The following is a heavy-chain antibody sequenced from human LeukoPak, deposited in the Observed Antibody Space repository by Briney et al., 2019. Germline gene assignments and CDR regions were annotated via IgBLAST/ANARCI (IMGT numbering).Heavy chain of an antibody. CDR1: GFTFSSYS. D-gene: IGHD3-16*01. CDR3: AKVAEGGPIDY. J-gene: IGHJ4*02. V-gene: IGHV3-30*18. Sequence: GGSLRLSCAASGFTFSSYSMNWVRQAPGKGLEWVAVISYDGSNKYYADSVKGRFTISRDNSKNTLYLQMNSLRAEVTAVYYCAKVAEGGPIDYWGQGTLVTVSS. CDR2: ISYDGSNK.